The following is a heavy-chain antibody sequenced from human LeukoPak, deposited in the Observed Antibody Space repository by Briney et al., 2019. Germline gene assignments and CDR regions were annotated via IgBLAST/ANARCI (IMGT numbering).Heavy chain of an antibody. CDR2: INRSGST. J-gene: IGHJ4*02. CDR1: GGSFSGYY. V-gene: IGHV4-34*01. Sequence: SETLSLTCAVYGGSFSGYYWSWIRQPPGKGLEWIGGINRSGSTNYNPSLKSRVTISVDTSKNQFSLKLSSVTAADTAVYYCARGSPRYSSGWYNYFDYWGQGTLVTVSS. CDR3: ARGSPRYSSGWYNYFDY. D-gene: IGHD6-19*01.